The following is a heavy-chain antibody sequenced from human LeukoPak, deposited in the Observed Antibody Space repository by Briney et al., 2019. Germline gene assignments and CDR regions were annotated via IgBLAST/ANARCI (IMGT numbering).Heavy chain of an antibody. Sequence: ASVTVSCKASGYTFTSYDINWVRQATGQGLEWMGWMNPNSGNTGSAQRFQGRVTMTRDTSRSTAYMELRSLTSEDTAVYYCARGYCSSTSCSRWYWFDPWGQGTLVTVSS. CDR2: MNPNSGNT. CDR1: GYTFTSYD. J-gene: IGHJ5*02. D-gene: IGHD2-2*01. V-gene: IGHV1-8*01. CDR3: ARGYCSSTSCSRWYWFDP.